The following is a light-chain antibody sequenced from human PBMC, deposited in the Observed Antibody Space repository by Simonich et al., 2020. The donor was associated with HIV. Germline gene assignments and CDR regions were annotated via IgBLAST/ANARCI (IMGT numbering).Light chain of an antibody. CDR1: SSDVGSFNF. V-gene: IGLV2-8*01. Sequence: QSALTQPASVSGSPGQSITISCTGTSSDVGSFNFVSWYQQHPGKAPKHMIYEVTKRPSGVPDRVSGSKAGNTASLTVSGLRAEDEAYYYCSSYAGSNNWVFGGGTKLTVL. J-gene: IGLJ3*02. CDR3: SSYAGSNNWV. CDR2: EVT.